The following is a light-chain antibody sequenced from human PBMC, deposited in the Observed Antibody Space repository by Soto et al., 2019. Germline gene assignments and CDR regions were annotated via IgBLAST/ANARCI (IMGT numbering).Light chain of an antibody. CDR2: SAS. CDR1: QSLLHINGYNY. CDR3: IQTLQTPFT. Sequence: DIVVTQSPLSLPVTPGEPASICFRSSQSLLHINGYNYLDWYLQKPGQSPQLLIYSASSRASGVPDRFSGSGSGTDFTLKISRVEAEDFGVYYCIQTLQTPFTFGGGTKVDIK. J-gene: IGKJ4*01. V-gene: IGKV2-28*01.